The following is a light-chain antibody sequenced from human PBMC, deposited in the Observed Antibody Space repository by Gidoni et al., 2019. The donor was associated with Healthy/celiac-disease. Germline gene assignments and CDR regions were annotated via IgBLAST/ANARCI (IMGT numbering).Light chain of an antibody. CDR2: DAS. Sequence: DIQMTKSPSSLYAAVGDRVTITCQASQDISNNLNWYQQKPGKDPKLLIYDASNFETGVPSRFSGSGSGTAFTFTISSLQPEDIATYYCQQYDNLWTFGQGTKVEIK. CDR1: QDISNN. CDR3: QQYDNLWT. J-gene: IGKJ1*01. V-gene: IGKV1-33*01.